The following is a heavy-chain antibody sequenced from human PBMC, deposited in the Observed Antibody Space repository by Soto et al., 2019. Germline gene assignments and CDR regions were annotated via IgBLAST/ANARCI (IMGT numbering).Heavy chain of an antibody. CDR1: GYTFTSYY. V-gene: IGHV1-46*03. Sequence: ASVKVSCKASGYTFTSYYMHWVRQAPGQGLEWMGIINPSGGSTSYAQKFQGRVTMTRDTSTSTVYMELSSLRSEDTAVYYFARWSRKFSVVVPAAIRAMDVWGKGTTVTVSS. CDR3: ARWSRKFSVVVPAAIRAMDV. D-gene: IGHD2-2*01. CDR2: INPSGGST. J-gene: IGHJ6*04.